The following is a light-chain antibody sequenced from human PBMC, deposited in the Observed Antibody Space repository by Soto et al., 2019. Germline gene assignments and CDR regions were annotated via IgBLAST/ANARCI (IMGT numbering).Light chain of an antibody. J-gene: IGLJ1*01. V-gene: IGLV2-8*01. CDR2: EVS. Sequence: QSALTQPPFASGSPGQSVTISCTGTSSDVGYYNYVSWHQQHPGRAPTLMIYEVSERPSGVPARFSGSKSGNTAYLTVSGLQAEDEADYYCSSVAGGQFVFGTGTKVTVL. CDR3: SSVAGGQFV. CDR1: SSDVGYYNY.